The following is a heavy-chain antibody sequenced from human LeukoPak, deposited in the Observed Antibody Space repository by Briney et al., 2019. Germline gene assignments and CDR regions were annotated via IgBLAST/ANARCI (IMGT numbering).Heavy chain of an antibody. Sequence: SETLSLTCTVSGGSISTYYWSWIRQPPGKGLEWIGYIYYSGSTYNPSLKSRVTISVDTSKNQFSLKLSSVTAADTAVYYCARGATAMVYPSNWFDPWGQGTLATVSS. CDR3: ARGATAMVYPSNWFDP. V-gene: IGHV4-59*01. D-gene: IGHD5-18*01. CDR2: IYYSGST. J-gene: IGHJ5*02. CDR1: GGSISTYY.